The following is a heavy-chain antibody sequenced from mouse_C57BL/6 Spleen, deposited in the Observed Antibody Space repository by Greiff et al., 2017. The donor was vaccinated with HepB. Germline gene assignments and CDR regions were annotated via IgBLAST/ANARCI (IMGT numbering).Heavy chain of an antibody. CDR3: AREGYGYDEGFAY. CDR1: GYTFTSYW. Sequence: QVQLKQSGAELVKPGASVKLSCKASGYTFTSYWMHWVKQRPGQGLEWIGMIHPNSGSTNYNEKFKSKATLTVDKSSSTAYMQLSSLTSEDSAVYYCAREGYGYDEGFAYWGQGTLVTVSA. J-gene: IGHJ3*01. D-gene: IGHD2-2*01. V-gene: IGHV1-64*01. CDR2: IHPNSGST.